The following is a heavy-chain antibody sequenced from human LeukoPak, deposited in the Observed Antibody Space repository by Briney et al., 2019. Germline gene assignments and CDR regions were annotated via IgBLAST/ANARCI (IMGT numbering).Heavy chain of an antibody. J-gene: IGHJ4*02. CDR3: AICYASGTFYNSYFGY. V-gene: IGHV3-66*01. CDR2: LYAGGST. Sequence: GGSLRLSCAASGFTVSTNYMSWVRQAPGKGLEWVSVLYAGGSTYYADSVRGRFTISRDNSKNTLFLQMNNLRAEDTAVYFCAICYASGTFYNSYFGYWGQGTLVTVSS. CDR1: GFTVSTNY. D-gene: IGHD3-10*01.